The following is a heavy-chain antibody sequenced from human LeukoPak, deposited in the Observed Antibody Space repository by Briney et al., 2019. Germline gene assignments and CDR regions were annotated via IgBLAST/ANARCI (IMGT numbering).Heavy chain of an antibody. CDR3: ARAVPATAIRAVAYPYYFDY. CDR1: GGSISSYY. D-gene: IGHD2-2*01. Sequence: SETLSLTCTVSGGSISSYYGSWIREPAGGGLEWIGRIYTSGSTNHNPSLKSRVTMPVDTSKNQFSLKLSSVTAADTAVYYCARAVPATAIRAVAYPYYFDYWGQGTLVTVSS. CDR2: IYTSGST. J-gene: IGHJ4*02. V-gene: IGHV4-4*07.